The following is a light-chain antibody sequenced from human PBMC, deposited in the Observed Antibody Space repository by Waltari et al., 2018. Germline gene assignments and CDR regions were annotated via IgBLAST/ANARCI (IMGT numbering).Light chain of an antibody. CDR2: EVI. V-gene: IGLV2-8*01. CDR3: CSDAGTNNFYV. Sequence: QSALTQPPSASGSPGESVTISCTGTSSAIGDYDYVSWYQQHPGKAPKLMIHEVIKRPSGVPDRFSGSKSGNTASLTVSGLQAEDEADYYCCSDAGTNNFYVFGTGTKVTVL. J-gene: IGLJ1*01. CDR1: SSAIGDYDY.